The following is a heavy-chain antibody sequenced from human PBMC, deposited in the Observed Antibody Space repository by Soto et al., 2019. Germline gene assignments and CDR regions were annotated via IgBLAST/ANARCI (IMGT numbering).Heavy chain of an antibody. D-gene: IGHD6-19*01. J-gene: IGHJ4*02. CDR3: ASEVPAAILAVAGTGRVGYFDY. CDR1: GGSISSSNW. V-gene: IGHV4-4*02. CDR2: IYHSGST. Sequence: SETLSLTCAVSGGSISSSNWWSWVRQPPGKGLEWIGEIYHSGSTNYNPSLKSRVTISVDKSKNQFSLKLSSVTAADTAVYYCASEVPAAILAVAGTGRVGYFDYWGQGTLVTVSS.